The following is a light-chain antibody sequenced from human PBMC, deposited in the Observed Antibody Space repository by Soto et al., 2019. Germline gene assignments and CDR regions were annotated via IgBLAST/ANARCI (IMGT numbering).Light chain of an antibody. CDR2: GNS. Sequence: QSVLTQPPSVSGAPGQRVTISCTGSRSNIGAGYDVHWYQQLPGTAPKLLIYGNSNRPSGVPDRFSGSKSGTSASLAITGLQAEDEADYYCQSYDSSLGDSVFGGGTKLTVL. V-gene: IGLV1-40*01. CDR1: RSNIGAGYD. J-gene: IGLJ3*02. CDR3: QSYDSSLGDSV.